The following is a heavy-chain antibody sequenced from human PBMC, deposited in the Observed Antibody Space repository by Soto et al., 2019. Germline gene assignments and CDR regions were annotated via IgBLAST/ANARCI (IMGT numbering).Heavy chain of an antibody. CDR2: IYYSGT. CDR1: GGSISSYY. V-gene: IGHV4-59*01. Sequence: QVQLQDSGPGLVKPSETLSLTCSVSGGSISSYYWSWIRQPPGKGLEWIAYIYYSGTSYNPSLKSRVSISLDTSKNQFSLKLSSVTAADTAVYYCARTYDGSGPNSGGYGFDIWGQGTMVTVSS. J-gene: IGHJ3*02. CDR3: ARTYDGSGPNSGGYGFDI. D-gene: IGHD3-22*01.